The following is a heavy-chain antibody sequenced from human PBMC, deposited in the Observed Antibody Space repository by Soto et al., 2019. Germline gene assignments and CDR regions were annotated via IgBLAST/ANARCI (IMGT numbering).Heavy chain of an antibody. Sequence: QVQLVQSGAEVKKPGASVKVYCKASGYTFTDYGISWVRPAPGQGLEWMGWIHTYNGNTNYAQKVQGRVTMTTASSTSTAYMELRSLRSDDTVVYYCARDAQYSSRWHPIDYWGQGTLVIVSS. CDR3: ARDAQYSSRWHPIDY. J-gene: IGHJ4*02. CDR2: IHTYNGNT. V-gene: IGHV1-18*01. D-gene: IGHD6-19*01. CDR1: GYTFTDYG.